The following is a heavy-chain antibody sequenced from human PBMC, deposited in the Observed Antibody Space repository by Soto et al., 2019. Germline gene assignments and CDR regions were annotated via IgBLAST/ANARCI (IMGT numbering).Heavy chain of an antibody. D-gene: IGHD7-27*01. J-gene: IGHJ4*02. CDR1: GGSISNHY. CDR3: TRANWYSEY. V-gene: IGHV4-59*11. Sequence: QVQLQESGPGLVKPSETLSLTCTVSGGSISNHYWSWIRQPPGKGLEWIGYIYYNGNTNYNPSLTSRVTMSVDTSQNQISLKFSSVTAADTAVYYCTRANWYSEYWGQGTLVTVSS. CDR2: IYYNGNT.